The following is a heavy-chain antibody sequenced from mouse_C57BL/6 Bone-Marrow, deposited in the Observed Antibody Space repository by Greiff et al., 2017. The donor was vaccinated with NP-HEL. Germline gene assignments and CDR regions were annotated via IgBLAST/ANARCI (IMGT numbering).Heavy chain of an antibody. CDR2: ISYDGSN. CDR3: ARGGFPFAY. V-gene: IGHV3-6*01. CDR1: GYSITSGYY. Sequence: EVKLVESGPGLVKPSQSLSLTCSVTGYSITSGYYLNWIRQFPGNKLEWMGYISYDGSNNYNPSLKNRISITRDTSKNQFFLKLNSVTTEDTATYYCARGGFPFAYWGQGTLVTVSA. J-gene: IGHJ3*01.